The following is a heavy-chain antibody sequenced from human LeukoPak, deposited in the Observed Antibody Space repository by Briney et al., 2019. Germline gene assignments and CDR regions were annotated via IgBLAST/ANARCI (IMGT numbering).Heavy chain of an antibody. Sequence: SETLSLTCTVSGGSISSYYWSWIRQPAGKGLEWIGRIYTSGSTNYNPSLKSRVTISIDTSKNHFSLKLSSVTAADTAVYYCARDETYYYDRPTVWGQGTLVTVSS. J-gene: IGHJ4*02. CDR3: ARDETYYYDRPTV. CDR2: IYTSGST. V-gene: IGHV4-4*07. CDR1: GGSISSYY. D-gene: IGHD3-22*01.